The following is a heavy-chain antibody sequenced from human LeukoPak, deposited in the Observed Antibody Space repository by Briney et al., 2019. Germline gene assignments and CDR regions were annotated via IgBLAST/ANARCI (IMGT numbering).Heavy chain of an antibody. Sequence: SETLSLTCAVYGGSFSGYYWSWIRQPPGKGLEWIGEINHSGSTNYNPSLKSRVTISVGTSKNKFSLKLSSVTAADTAVYYCARAAVKQQWLVPWGQGTLVTVSS. CDR1: GGSFSGYY. V-gene: IGHV4-34*01. D-gene: IGHD6-19*01. J-gene: IGHJ5*02. CDR3: ARAAVKQQWLVP. CDR2: INHSGST.